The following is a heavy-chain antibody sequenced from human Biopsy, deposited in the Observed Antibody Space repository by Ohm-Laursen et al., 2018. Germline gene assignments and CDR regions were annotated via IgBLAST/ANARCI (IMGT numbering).Heavy chain of an antibody. V-gene: IGHV4-39*01. J-gene: IGHJ5*02. CDR1: GGSISSNNYY. CDR3: ARDYDTSGYYYVS. CDR2: IFYRGST. Sequence: GTLSLTCSVSGGSISSNNYYWGWIRQPPGKGLEWIGSIFYRGSTHYKPSLKSRVNISVDTSKNQFSLKLNSVTAADTAVYYCARDYDTSGYYYVSWGQGTLVTVSS. D-gene: IGHD3-22*01.